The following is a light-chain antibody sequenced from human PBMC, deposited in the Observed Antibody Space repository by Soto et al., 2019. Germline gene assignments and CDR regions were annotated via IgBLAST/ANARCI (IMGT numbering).Light chain of an antibody. CDR3: QQLLSYPIT. J-gene: IGKJ5*01. CDR2: AAS. Sequence: QKPGKAPKLLIYAASTLQSGVPLRFSGSGSGTSFTLTLRTLQPEDFATHNCQQLLSYPITIGLGTRLEI. V-gene: IGKV1-9*01.